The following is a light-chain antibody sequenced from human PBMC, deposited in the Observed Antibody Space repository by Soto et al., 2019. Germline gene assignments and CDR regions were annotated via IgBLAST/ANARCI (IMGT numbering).Light chain of an antibody. CDR1: QIISRY. Sequence: EIVMTQSPATLSVSPGERATLSCRASQIISRYLAWYQQKPGQAPRLLIYGASTRATGIPARFSGSGSGTEFTLTISSLQPEDFSVYYCQQYIDWPSWTFGHGTKVEIK. CDR2: GAS. J-gene: IGKJ1*01. V-gene: IGKV3-15*01. CDR3: QQYIDWPSWT.